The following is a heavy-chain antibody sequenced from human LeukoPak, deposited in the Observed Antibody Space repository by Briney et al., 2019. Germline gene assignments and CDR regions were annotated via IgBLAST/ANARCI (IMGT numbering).Heavy chain of an antibody. CDR1: GGTFSSYA. D-gene: IGHD3-22*01. CDR2: IIPIFGTA. J-gene: IGHJ4*02. V-gene: IGHV1-69*05. Sequence: SVKVSCKASGGTFSSYAISWVRQAPGQGLEWMGRIIPIFGTANYAQKFQGRVTITTDESTSTAYMELSSLRSEDTAVYYCARDSVVDYDSSGYLNWGQGTLVTVSS. CDR3: ARDSVVDYDSSGYLN.